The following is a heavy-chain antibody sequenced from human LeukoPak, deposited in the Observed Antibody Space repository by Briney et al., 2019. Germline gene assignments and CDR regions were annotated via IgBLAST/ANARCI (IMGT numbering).Heavy chain of an antibody. CDR2: LFHTGNT. Sequence: PSETLSLTCAVSGASININTWWTWVRQPPGKGLQWIGGLFHTGNTNYSPSLKSRVTISIDTSKNQFSLKLSSVTAADTAVYYCARQSSSAYYSPFDYWGQGTLVTVSS. CDR3: ARQSSSAYYSPFDY. D-gene: IGHD3-22*01. V-gene: IGHV4-4*02. CDR1: GASININTW. J-gene: IGHJ4*02.